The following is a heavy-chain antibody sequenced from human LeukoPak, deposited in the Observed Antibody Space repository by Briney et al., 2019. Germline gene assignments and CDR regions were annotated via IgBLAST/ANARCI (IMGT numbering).Heavy chain of an antibody. J-gene: IGHJ4*02. CDR3: ARDVEAALDY. CDR2: TYYRSKWYS. V-gene: IGHV6-1*01. CDR1: GDSVSSNSAA. D-gene: IGHD6-13*01. Sequence: SQTLSLTCAISGDSVSSNSAAWNWIRQSPSRGLEWLGRTYYRSKWYSDYAVSVRSRITINPDTSKNQFFLQLNSVTPEDSAVYYCARDVEAALDYWGQGTLVTVST.